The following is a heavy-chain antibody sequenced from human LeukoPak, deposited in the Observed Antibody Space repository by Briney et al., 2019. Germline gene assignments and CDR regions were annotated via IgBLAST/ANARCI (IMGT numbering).Heavy chain of an antibody. CDR2: ISGSGGST. Sequence: HPGGSLRLSCAASGFTFSSNDMSWVRQAPGKGLEWVSVISGSGGSTYYADSVKGRFTISRDNSKNTLYLQMNSLRAEDTAVYYCAKAEDYDILTGWADYWGQGTLVTVSS. J-gene: IGHJ4*02. CDR3: AKAEDYDILTGWADY. V-gene: IGHV3-23*01. D-gene: IGHD3-9*01. CDR1: GFTFSSND.